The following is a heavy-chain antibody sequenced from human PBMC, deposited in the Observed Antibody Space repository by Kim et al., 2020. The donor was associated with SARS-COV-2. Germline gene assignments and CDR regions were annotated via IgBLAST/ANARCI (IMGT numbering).Heavy chain of an antibody. V-gene: IGHV4-59*01. CDR2: VHNSGST. J-gene: IGHJ4*02. D-gene: IGHD6-19*01. Sequence: SETLSLTCTVSGRSISDSYWGWLRQPPGEGLEWIAYVHNSGSTNYNPSLKSRVSISLDSSQNQFSLKLNSLTAADSAVYYCARGAGWYDYWGQGTFVTVS. CDR3: ARGAGWYDY. CDR1: GRSISDSY.